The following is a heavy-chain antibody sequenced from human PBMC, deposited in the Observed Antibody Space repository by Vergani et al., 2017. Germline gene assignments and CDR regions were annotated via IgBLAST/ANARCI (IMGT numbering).Heavy chain of an antibody. Sequence: EVQLVESGGGVVQPGRSLRLSCAASGFTFSSDWMSWVRQAPGKGLEWVANIKQDGSEKYYVDSVKGRFTISRDNAKNSLYRQMNSLRAEDTAVYYCARANADYWGQGTLVTVSS. CDR1: GFTFSSDW. J-gene: IGHJ4*02. CDR3: ARANADY. D-gene: IGHD2-8*01. CDR2: IKQDGSEK. V-gene: IGHV3-7*01.